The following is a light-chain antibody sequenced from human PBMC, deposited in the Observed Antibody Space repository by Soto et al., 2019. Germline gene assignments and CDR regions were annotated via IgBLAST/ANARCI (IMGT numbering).Light chain of an antibody. CDR1: QSVSSN. V-gene: IGKV3-15*01. CDR2: GAF. J-gene: IGKJ2*01. CDR3: QQCNDWPHT. Sequence: EIVMTQSPATLSVSPRERATLSCRASQSVSSNLAWYQQKPGQAPRLLIYGAFTRATGIPARFSGRGSGTEFTLTISSLQSEDCAVYYCQQCNDWPHTFGQGTKLEIK.